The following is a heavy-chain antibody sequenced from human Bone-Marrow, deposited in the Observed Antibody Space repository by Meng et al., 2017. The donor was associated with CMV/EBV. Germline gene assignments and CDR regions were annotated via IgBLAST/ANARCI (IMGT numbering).Heavy chain of an antibody. D-gene: IGHD1-26*01. V-gene: IGHV3-7*01. CDR1: GFTFSSYW. Sequence: GESLKISCAASGFTFSSYWMSWVRQAPGKGLEWVANIKQDGSEKYYVDSVKGRFTISRDNAKNSLYLQMNSLRAEDTAVYYCARFRVGADGAFDIWGQGTMVTVSS. CDR3: ARFRVGADGAFDI. CDR2: IKQDGSEK. J-gene: IGHJ3*02.